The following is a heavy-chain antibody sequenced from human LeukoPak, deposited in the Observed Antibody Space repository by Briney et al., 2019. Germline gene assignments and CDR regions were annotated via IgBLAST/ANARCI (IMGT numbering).Heavy chain of an antibody. J-gene: IGHJ3*02. CDR2: INPNSGGT. V-gene: IGHV1-2*06. Sequence: WASVKVSCKASLYTFTGYYMHWVRQAPGQGLEWMGRINPNSGGTNYAQKFQGRVTMTRDTSISTAYMELSRLRSDDTAVYYCARPIMITFGGVCAFDIWGQGTMVTVSS. D-gene: IGHD3-16*01. CDR3: ARPIMITFGGVCAFDI. CDR1: LYTFTGYY.